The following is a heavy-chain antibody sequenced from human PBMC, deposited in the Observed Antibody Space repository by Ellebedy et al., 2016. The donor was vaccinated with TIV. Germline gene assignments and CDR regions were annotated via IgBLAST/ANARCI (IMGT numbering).Heavy chain of an antibody. Sequence: GESLKISCVASGFTFSKYSMYWVRQAPGKGLEWVSCISTSSRDIYDGASVKGRFTTSRDNAKNYLYLQMNCLRVEDTAVYFCATGLRDDYDLDWYIGLWGRGTLVTVSS. J-gene: IGHJ2*01. CDR1: GFTFSKYS. V-gene: IGHV3-21*06. D-gene: IGHD3-3*01. CDR2: ISTSSRDI. CDR3: ATGLRDDYDLDWYIGL.